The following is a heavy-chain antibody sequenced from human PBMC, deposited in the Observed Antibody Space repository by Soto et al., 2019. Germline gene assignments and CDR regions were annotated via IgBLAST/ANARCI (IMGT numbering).Heavy chain of an antibody. CDR2: ISAYNGNT. J-gene: IGHJ6*02. CDR3: ARDSMGTRTIYYYYGMDV. Sequence: QVQLVQSGADVKKPGASVKVSCKASGYTFTSYGISWVRQAPGQGLEWMGWISAYNGNTNDAQKLQGRVTMTTDTSTRTAYMELRSLRSDDTAVYYCARDSMGTRTIYYYYGMDVWGQGTTVTVSS. D-gene: IGHD2-2*01. V-gene: IGHV1-18*01. CDR1: GYTFTSYG.